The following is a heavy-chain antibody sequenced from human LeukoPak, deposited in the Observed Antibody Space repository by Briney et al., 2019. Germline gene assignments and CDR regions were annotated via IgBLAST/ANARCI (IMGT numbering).Heavy chain of an antibody. J-gene: IGHJ4*02. D-gene: IGHD5-12*01. CDR3: ARVYSAYDFLGEDY. Sequence: PSETLSLTCAVYGGSFSGYSWSWIRQPPGKGLEWIGEINHSGSTNYNPSLKSRVTISVDTSKNQFSLKLSSVTAADTAVYYCARVYSAYDFLGEDYWGQGTLVTVSS. CDR1: GGSFSGYS. CDR2: INHSGST. V-gene: IGHV4-34*01.